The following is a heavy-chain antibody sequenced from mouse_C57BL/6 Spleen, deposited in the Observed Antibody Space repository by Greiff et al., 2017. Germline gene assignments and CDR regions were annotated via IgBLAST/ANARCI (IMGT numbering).Heavy chain of an antibody. CDR2: IDPSARYT. CDR3: AARGNWANDLDD. CDR1: GYTFTSYW. D-gene: IGHD4-1*01. J-gene: IGHJ2*01. Sequence: QVQLQQPGAELVKPGASVQLSCKASGYTFTSYWMQWVKQRPGPGLEWIGEIDPSARYTHYNQKFTGQATLPGDTSSSTAYMQLSSLTSEDSAVYYVAARGNWANDLDDWGQGTTLTVSS. V-gene: IGHV1-50*01.